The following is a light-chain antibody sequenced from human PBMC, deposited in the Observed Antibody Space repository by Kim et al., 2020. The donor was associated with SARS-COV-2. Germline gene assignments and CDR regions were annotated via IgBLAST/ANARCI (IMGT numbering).Light chain of an antibody. CDR2: GAS. Sequence: EIVLTQSPGTLSLSPGERATLSCRASQSVSSSYLAWYQQKPGQAPRLLMYGASSRATGIPDRFSGSGSGTDFTLTISGLEPEDFAVYYCQQYGSSPRTFGQGTKVDIK. J-gene: IGKJ1*01. CDR1: QSVSSSY. V-gene: IGKV3-20*01. CDR3: QQYGSSPRT.